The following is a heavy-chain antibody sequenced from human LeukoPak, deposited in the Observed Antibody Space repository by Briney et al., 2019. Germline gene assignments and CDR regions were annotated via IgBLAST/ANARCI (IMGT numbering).Heavy chain of an antibody. CDR1: GGSISSYY. V-gene: IGHV4-59*08. CDR2: IYYSGSN. CDR3: GRVTTGANPAY. D-gene: IGHD4-17*01. J-gene: IGHJ4*01. Sequence: PSETLSLTCTVSGGSISSYYWSWLRQPPGKGPGWIGYIYYSGSNNYNPSLKSRVTISVDTSKNQFSLKLDSVTAADPAVFYLGRVTTGANPAYWGQGTLVTVSS.